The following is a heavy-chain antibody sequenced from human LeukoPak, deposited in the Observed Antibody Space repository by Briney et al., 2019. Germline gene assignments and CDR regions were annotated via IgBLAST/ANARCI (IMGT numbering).Heavy chain of an antibody. D-gene: IGHD6-13*01. Sequence: NPSETLSLTCTVSGGSISSYYWSWIRQPPGKGLEWIGYIYYSGSTNYNPSLKSRVTISVDTSKNQFSLKLSSVTAADTAVYYCARIAAAGTVDYWGQGTLATVSS. CDR1: GGSISSYY. V-gene: IGHV4-59*01. CDR3: ARIAAAGTVDY. CDR2: IYYSGST. J-gene: IGHJ4*02.